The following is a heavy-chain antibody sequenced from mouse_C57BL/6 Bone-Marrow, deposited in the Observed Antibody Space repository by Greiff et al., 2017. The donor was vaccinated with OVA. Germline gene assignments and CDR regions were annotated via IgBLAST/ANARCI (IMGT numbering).Heavy chain of an antibody. CDR1: GSTFTSYW. D-gene: IGHD3-2*02. V-gene: IGHV1-55*01. CDR2: IYPGSGST. Sequence: QVHVKQPGAELVKPGASVKMSCKASGSTFTSYWITWVKQRPGQGLEWIGDIYPGSGSTNYNEKFKSKATLTVDTSSSTAYMQLSSLTSEDSAVYYCARGRPAQAPAWFAYWGQGTLVTVSA. J-gene: IGHJ3*01. CDR3: ARGRPAQAPAWFAY.